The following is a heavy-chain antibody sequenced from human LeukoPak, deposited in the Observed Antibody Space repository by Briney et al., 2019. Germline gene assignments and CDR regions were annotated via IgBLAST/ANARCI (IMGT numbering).Heavy chain of an antibody. CDR1: GGSINSNLDY. D-gene: IGHD2-2*01. CDR3: VRVRHPTGGPWVVGQTAYFQQ. CDR2: LYYSGTT. V-gene: IGHV4-39*01. J-gene: IGHJ1*01. Sequence: KTSETLSLTYTVSGGSINSNLDYWGWLRQPPGKRLDWIGSLYYSGTTYYNPSLESRVTISVDTSKNQFSLKLSSVTAADTAVYYCVRVRHPTGGPWVVGQTAYFQQWSQGTLVTVSS.